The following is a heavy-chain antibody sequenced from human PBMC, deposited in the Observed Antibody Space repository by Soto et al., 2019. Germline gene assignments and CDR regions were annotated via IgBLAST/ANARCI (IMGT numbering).Heavy chain of an antibody. Sequence: EVQLVASGGDLVQPGGSLRLSCAASGFTFSSYWMHWVRQATGKGLEWVANIKQDGSETYYVDSVKGRFTISRDNAKNSLYLQMASLRVDDTAVYYCASRAVADWGQGTLVTVSS. CDR3: ASRAVAD. CDR1: GFTFSSYW. V-gene: IGHV3-7*05. CDR2: IKQDGSET. J-gene: IGHJ4*02. D-gene: IGHD6-19*01.